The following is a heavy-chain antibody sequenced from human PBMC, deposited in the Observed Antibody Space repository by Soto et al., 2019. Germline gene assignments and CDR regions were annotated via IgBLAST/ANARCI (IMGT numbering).Heavy chain of an antibody. CDR2: IIPIFDTA. D-gene: IGHD3-9*01. CDR3: SQASLLVAVTLDEHYFET. V-gene: IGHV1-69*13. Sequence: SVKVSCKASAGTFSSSVISWLRQAPGQKRVWRGGIIPIFDTANYSRRLDGRVTIISDDSTSTSDLVLRSLRSDDTAAYYCSQASLLVAVTLDEHYFETWGQGTLVTVSS. CDR1: AGTFSSSV. J-gene: IGHJ5*02.